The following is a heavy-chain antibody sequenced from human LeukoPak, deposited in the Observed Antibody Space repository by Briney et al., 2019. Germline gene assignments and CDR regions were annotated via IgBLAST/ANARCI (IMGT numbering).Heavy chain of an antibody. D-gene: IGHD1-26*01. J-gene: IGHJ4*02. CDR3: ARDPNYSGSYYNY. CDR1: GYTFTGYY. CDR2: INPNSGGT. V-gene: IGHV1-2*02. Sequence: ASVKVSCKASGYTFTGYYMHWVRQAPGQGLEWMGWINPNSGGTNYAQKFQGRVTMTRDTSISTAYMELRSLRSDDTAVYYCARDPNYSGSYYNYWGQGTLVTVSS.